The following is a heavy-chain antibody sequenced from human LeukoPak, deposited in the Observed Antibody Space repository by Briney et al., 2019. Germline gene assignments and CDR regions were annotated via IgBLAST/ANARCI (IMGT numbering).Heavy chain of an antibody. CDR1: RFTFNNHA. V-gene: IGHV3-23*01. CDR2: ISKSGGNT. Sequence: GGSLRLSCAASRFTFNNHAMSWLPQAPGKGLEWVSGISKSGGNTFYADPVKGRFIVSRDNSKNSLSLKMNNLRAEDTAVYFCANPSSNWGGPSQYYTMDVWGPGTTVTVSS. D-gene: IGHD7-27*01. J-gene: IGHJ6*02. CDR3: ANPSSNWGGPSQYYTMDV.